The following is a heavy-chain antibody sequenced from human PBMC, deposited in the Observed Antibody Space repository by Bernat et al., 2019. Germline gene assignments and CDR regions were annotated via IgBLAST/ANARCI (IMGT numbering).Heavy chain of an antibody. CDR2: ISSSSSYI. CDR1: GFTFSSYS. D-gene: IGHD2-2*03. J-gene: IGHJ3*02. Sequence: EVQLVESGGGLVKPGGSLRLSCAASGFTFSSYSMNWVRQAPGKGLEWVSSISSSSSYIYYAGSVKGRFTISRENAKNSLYLQMNSLRAEDTAVYYCARDYGYCSSTSCYDLDAFDIWGQGTMVTVSS. V-gene: IGHV3-21*01. CDR3: ARDYGYCSSTSCYDLDAFDI.